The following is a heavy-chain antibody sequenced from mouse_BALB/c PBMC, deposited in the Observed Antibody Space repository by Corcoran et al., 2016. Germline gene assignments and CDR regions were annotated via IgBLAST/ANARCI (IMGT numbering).Heavy chain of an antibody. Sequence: VQLQQSGPELVKPGASVKISCKASGYSFTSYYIHWVKQRPGQGLEWIGWIFPGSGNTKYNEKFKGKATLTADTSSSTAYMQLSSLTSEDSAVYFCARYYGYAMDYWGQGTSVTVSS. CDR2: IFPGSGNT. CDR1: GYSFTSYY. J-gene: IGHJ4*01. CDR3: ARYYGYAMDY. V-gene: IGHV1-66*01. D-gene: IGHD1-1*02.